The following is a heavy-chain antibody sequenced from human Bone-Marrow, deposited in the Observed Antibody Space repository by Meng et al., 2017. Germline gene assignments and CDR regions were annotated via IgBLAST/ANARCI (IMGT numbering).Heavy chain of an antibody. J-gene: IGHJ4*02. CDR3: ARDEDISAGGKLFGDY. D-gene: IGHD6-13*01. CDR1: GYTFPDYW. CDR2: INPKSGDT. V-gene: IGHV1-2*06. Sequence: ASVKVSCKASGYTFPDYWLHWVRRAPGQGLEWMGRINPKSGDTHYAQRFQGRVTMTGDTSISTAYMELSGLRSDDTAMYYCARDEDISAGGKLFGDYWGQGTLVPSPQ.